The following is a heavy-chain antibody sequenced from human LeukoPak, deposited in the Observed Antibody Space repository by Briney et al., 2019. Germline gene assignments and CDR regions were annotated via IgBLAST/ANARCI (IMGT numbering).Heavy chain of an antibody. V-gene: IGHV4-39*01. CDR2: IYYSGST. D-gene: IGHD3-3*01. Sequence: SETLSLTCTVSGGSISSSSYYWGWIRQPPGKGLEWIGSIYYSGSTYYNPSLKSRVTISVDTSKNQFSLKLSSVTAADTAVYYCARVITIFGVVILMYFDYWGQGTLVTVSS. J-gene: IGHJ4*02. CDR3: ARVITIFGVVILMYFDY. CDR1: GGSISSSSYY.